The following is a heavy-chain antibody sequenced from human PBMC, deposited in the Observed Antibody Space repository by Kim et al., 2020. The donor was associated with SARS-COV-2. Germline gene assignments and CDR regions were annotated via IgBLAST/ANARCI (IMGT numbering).Heavy chain of an antibody. CDR1: GYTFTSYA. D-gene: IGHD5-12*01. V-gene: IGHV1-3*01. Sequence: ASVKVSCKASGYTFTSYAMHWVRQAPGQRLEWMGWINAGNGNTKYSQKFQGRVTITRDTSASTAYMELSSLRSEDTAVYYCARALRGDSGYDLDWFDPWGQGTLVTVST. CDR3: ARALRGDSGYDLDWFDP. J-gene: IGHJ5*02. CDR2: INAGNGNT.